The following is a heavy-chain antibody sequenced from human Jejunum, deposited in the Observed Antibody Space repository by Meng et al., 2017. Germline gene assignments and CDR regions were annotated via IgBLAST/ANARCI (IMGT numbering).Heavy chain of an antibody. V-gene: IGHV4-61*08. Sequence: QVQLQESGPGLVRPSETLSIICPVSGGSVSRAGYQWGWIRQPPGKGLEWIGYASTNYNPSLKSRVTISLDTSRNQFSLSLSSVTAADTAVYYCARDHMGSLDYWGQGILVTVSS. CDR2: AST. D-gene: IGHD1-26*01. J-gene: IGHJ4*02. CDR1: GGSVSRAGYQ. CDR3: ARDHMGSLDY.